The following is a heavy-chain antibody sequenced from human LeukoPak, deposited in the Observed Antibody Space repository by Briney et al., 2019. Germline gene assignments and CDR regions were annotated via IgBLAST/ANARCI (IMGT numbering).Heavy chain of an antibody. Sequence: GGSLRLSCTASGFPFSRCAMHWVRQAPGKGLEWVAVISNDGSSRHNADSVKGRFTISRDNSKNALYLQMNSLRGDDTAVYYCARAPRMDSSAFYTDYWGQGTLVTVSS. CDR2: ISNDGSSR. D-gene: IGHD6-13*01. J-gene: IGHJ4*02. CDR3: ARAPRMDSSAFYTDY. V-gene: IGHV3-30*04. CDR1: GFPFSRCA.